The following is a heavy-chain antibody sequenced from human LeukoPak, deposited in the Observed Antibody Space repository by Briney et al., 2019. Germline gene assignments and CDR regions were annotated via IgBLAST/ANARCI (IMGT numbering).Heavy chain of an antibody. CDR2: TYYRSKWYN. V-gene: IGHV6-1*01. Sequence: SQTLSLTCAISGDSVSSNSAAWNWIRQSPSRGLEWLGRTYYRSKWYNDYAVSVKSRITINPDTSKNQFSLQLNSVTPEDTAVYYCARGVMRGQWLAGEILNAFDIWGQGTMVTVSS. CDR3: ARGVMRGQWLAGEILNAFDI. J-gene: IGHJ3*02. D-gene: IGHD6-19*01. CDR1: GDSVSSNSAA.